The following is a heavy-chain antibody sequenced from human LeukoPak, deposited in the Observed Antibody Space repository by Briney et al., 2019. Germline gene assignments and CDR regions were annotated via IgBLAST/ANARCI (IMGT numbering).Heavy chain of an antibody. CDR3: ARRHYSSGSDY. V-gene: IGHV4-4*07. CDR1: GGSISTYY. D-gene: IGHD6-19*01. J-gene: IGHJ4*02. Sequence: SETLSLTCTVSGGSISTYYWSXXRQPAGEGLEWIGHXYTSXSTYNPSLKSRVTMSXXTXKNQFSLKLNSVTAADTAVYYCARRHYSSGSDYWGQGILVTLSS. CDR2: XYTSXST.